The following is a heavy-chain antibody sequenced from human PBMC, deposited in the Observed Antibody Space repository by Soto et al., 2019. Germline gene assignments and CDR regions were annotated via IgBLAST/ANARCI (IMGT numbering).Heavy chain of an antibody. CDR1: GGSVSDKTYY. CDR3: ARTYYYGSGSLYYFDY. D-gene: IGHD3-10*01. J-gene: IGHJ4*02. CDR2: VYYSGTT. V-gene: IGHV4-61*01. Sequence: PSETLSLTCSVSGGSVSDKTYYWSWIRQPPGKRLEWIGYVYYSGTTNYNPSLKSRVTISVDLSKNQFSLRLSSVTTADTALYYCARTYYYGSGSLYYFDYWGQGTLVTVSS.